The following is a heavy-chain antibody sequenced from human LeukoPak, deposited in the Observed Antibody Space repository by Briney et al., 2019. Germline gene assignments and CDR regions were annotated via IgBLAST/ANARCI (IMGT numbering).Heavy chain of an antibody. CDR1: GFTFDDSA. Sequence: GRSLRLSCAASGFTFDDSAMHWVRQVPGKGLEWVPGISWNSGIIDYADSVKGRFAISRDNAKNSLYLQMNNLRPDDTAFYYCAKAPPYYSDSSGYFQHWGQGTLVTVSS. D-gene: IGHD3-22*01. J-gene: IGHJ1*01. CDR2: ISWNSGII. CDR3: AKAPPYYSDSSGYFQH. V-gene: IGHV3-9*01.